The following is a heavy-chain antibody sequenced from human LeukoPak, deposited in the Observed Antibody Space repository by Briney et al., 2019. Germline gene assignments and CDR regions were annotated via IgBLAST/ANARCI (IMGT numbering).Heavy chain of an antibody. J-gene: IGHJ4*02. CDR2: ISSSSSTI. V-gene: IGHV3-48*01. CDR1: GFTFSSYS. CDR3: AREGDWGPFDY. D-gene: IGHD7-27*01. Sequence: GGSLRLSCAASGFTFSSYSMNWVRQAPGKGLEWVSYISSSSSTIYYADSVEGRFTISRDNAKNSLYLQMSSLRAEDTAVYYCAREGDWGPFDYWGQGTLVTVSS.